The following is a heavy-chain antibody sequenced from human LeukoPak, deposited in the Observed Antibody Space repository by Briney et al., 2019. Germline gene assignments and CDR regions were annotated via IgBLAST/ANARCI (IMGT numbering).Heavy chain of an antibody. CDR2: IYYSGST. D-gene: IGHD3-10*01. CDR3: ARGSGSPYDYYYGMDV. CDR1: GGSISSYY. J-gene: IGHJ6*04. V-gene: IGHV4-59*01. Sequence: SETLSLTCTVSGGSISSYYWSWIRQPPGKGLEWIGYIYYSGSTNYNPSLKSRVTISVDTSKNQFSLKLSSVTAADTAVYYCARGSGSPYDYYYGMDVWGKGTTVTVSS.